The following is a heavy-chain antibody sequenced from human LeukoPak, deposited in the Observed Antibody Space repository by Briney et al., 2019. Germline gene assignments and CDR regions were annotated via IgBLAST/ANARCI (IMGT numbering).Heavy chain of an antibody. J-gene: IGHJ4*02. Sequence: PGGSLRLSCAASGLTFSSYWMHWVRQAPGKGLVWVARINSDGTGTTYADSVKGRFTISRDNAKNTLYLQMNSLRAEDTAVYYCTSNYSGSYWGQGTLVTVSS. CDR1: GLTFSSYW. D-gene: IGHD6-25*01. V-gene: IGHV3-74*01. CDR2: INSDGTGT. CDR3: TSNYSGSY.